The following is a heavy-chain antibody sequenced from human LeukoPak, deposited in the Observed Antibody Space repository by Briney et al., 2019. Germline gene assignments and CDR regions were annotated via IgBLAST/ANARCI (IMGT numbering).Heavy chain of an antibody. V-gene: IGHV3-53*01. CDR2: FYSGGNT. J-gene: IGHJ4*02. CDR3: ARDYYGSGRLVY. D-gene: IGHD3-10*01. CDR1: GLTVSSNY. Sequence: GGSLRLSCAASGLTVSSNYVIGVPQSRGKGLEGLSVFYSGGNTYYADSVKGRFTIPRDNSKNTLYLQMNSLRAEDTAVYYCARDYYGSGRLVYWGQGTLVAVSS.